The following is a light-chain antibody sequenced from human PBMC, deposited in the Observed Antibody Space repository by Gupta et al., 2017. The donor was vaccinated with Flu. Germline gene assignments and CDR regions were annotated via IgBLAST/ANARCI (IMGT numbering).Light chain of an antibody. J-gene: IGLJ1*01. Sequence: SDDLTQPPSVSVSPEHTAKITCSGETLSKQYTNWYQQKAGQAPEMVIFKDYERPSGVSGRFSGSTLGTIVTLTITDGQAEDEADYYCQAADDSGSYVFGPGT. V-gene: IGLV3-25*02. CDR2: KDY. CDR1: TLSKQY. CDR3: QAADDSGSYV.